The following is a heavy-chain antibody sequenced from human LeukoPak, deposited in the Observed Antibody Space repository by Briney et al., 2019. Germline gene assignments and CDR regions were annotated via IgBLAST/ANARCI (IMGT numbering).Heavy chain of an antibody. V-gene: IGHV3-23*01. CDR2: IGASGADT. CDR1: GFTFSTYA. Sequence: GGSLRLSCTASGFTFSTYAMTWVRQAPGKGLDWVSAIGASGADTYYADSAKGRFTVSRDNSKNTLYLQMSILRADDTAVYFCAKRPRDSSGYYLGAFDGWGQGTTVTVSS. D-gene: IGHD3-22*01. CDR3: AKRPRDSSGYYLGAFDG. J-gene: IGHJ3*01.